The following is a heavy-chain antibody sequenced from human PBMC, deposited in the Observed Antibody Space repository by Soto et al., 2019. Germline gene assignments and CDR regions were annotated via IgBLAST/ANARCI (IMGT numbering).Heavy chain of an antibody. CDR1: GFTFSSYS. V-gene: IGHV3-21*01. CDR2: ISSSSSYI. Sequence: GGSLRLSCAASGFTFSSYSMNCVRQAPGKGQEWVSSISSSSSYIYYADSVKGRFTISRDNAKNSLYLQMNSLRAEDTAVYYCARDWLYYDILSCYYFADYYYYRMDFWGQGTTVTVSS. J-gene: IGHJ6*02. D-gene: IGHD3-9*01. CDR3: ARDWLYYDILSCYYFADYYYYRMDF.